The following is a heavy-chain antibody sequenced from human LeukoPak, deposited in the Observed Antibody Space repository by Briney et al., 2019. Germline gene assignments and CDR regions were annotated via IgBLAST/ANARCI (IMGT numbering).Heavy chain of an antibody. D-gene: IGHD3-22*01. CDR3: ARGGYYYDSSGYYVH. J-gene: IGHJ4*02. V-gene: IGHV1-69*04. CDR1: GGTFSSYA. CDR2: IIPILGIA. Sequence: ASVKVSCKASGGTFSSYAISWVRQAPGHGLEWMGRIIPILGIANYAQKFQGRVTITADKSTSTAYMELSSLRSEDTAVYYCARGGYYYDSSGYYVHWGQGTLVTVSS.